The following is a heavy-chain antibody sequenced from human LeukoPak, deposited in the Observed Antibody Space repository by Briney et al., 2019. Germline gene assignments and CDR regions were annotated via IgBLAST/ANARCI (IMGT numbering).Heavy chain of an antibody. CDR1: GGSFSVYY. CDR3: ANLRRLGYCSSTSCPGGYYFDY. CDR2: INHSGST. J-gene: IGHJ4*02. V-gene: IGHV4-34*01. Sequence: SETLSLTCAVYGGSFSVYYWSWIRQPPGKGLEWIGEINHSGSTNYNPSLKSRVTISVDTSKNQFSLKLSSVTAADTAVYYCANLRRLGYCSSTSCPGGYYFDYWGQGTLVTVSS. D-gene: IGHD2-2*01.